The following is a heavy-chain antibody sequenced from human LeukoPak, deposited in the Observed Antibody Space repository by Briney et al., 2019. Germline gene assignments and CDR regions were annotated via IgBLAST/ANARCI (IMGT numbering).Heavy chain of an antibody. V-gene: IGHV6-1*01. J-gene: IGHJ6*03. CDR2: TYYRSKWYN. D-gene: IGHD3/OR15-3a*01. CDR3: ARGDMISRDGLYYYYYFMDV. Sequence: SQTLSLTCAISGDSVSTNTAAWNWIRQSPSRGLEWLGRTYYRSKWYNEYAVSVKGRITINPDTSKNQFSLQLNSVTPEDTAVYYCARGDMISRDGLYYYYYFMDVWGKGTTVTVSS. CDR1: GDSVSTNTAA.